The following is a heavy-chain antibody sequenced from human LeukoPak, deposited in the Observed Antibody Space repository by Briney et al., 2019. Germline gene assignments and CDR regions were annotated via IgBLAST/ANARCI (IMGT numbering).Heavy chain of an antibody. J-gene: IGHJ4*02. CDR3: ARGSSVTAMGPFDY. D-gene: IGHD5-18*01. CDR1: EGTFSSYA. V-gene: IGHV1-69*04. Sequence: SVKVSCKASEGTFSSYAISWVRQAPGQGLEWMGRIIPILGIANCAQKFQGRVTITADKSTSTAYMDLSSLTSDDTAVYYCARGSSVTAMGPFDYWGQGTLVTVSS. CDR2: IIPILGIA.